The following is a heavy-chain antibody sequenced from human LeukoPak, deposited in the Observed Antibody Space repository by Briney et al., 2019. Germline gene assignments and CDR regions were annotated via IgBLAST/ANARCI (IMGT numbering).Heavy chain of an antibody. D-gene: IGHD3-3*01. Sequence: PGGSRRLSCAASGFTFSSYAMSWVRQAPGKGLEWVSGISVSGGRTYYADSVKGRPTISRDNSKTTLYLQMNTVRAEDTDVYYCEKEGLIFGVVVDYWGQGTLVTVSS. CDR2: ISVSGGRT. J-gene: IGHJ4*02. CDR1: GFTFSSYA. CDR3: EKEGLIFGVVVDY. V-gene: IGHV3-23*01.